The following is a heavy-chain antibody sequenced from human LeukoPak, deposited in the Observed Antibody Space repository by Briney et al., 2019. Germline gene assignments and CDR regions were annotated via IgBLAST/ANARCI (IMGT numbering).Heavy chain of an antibody. J-gene: IGHJ4*02. CDR1: GGSFSGYY. CDR3: ARLYDSSGYYYPFDY. D-gene: IGHD3-22*01. CDR2: INHSGST. Sequence: SETLSLTCAVYGGSFSGYYWSWIRQPAGKGLEWIGEINHSGSTNYNPSLKSRVTISVDTSKNHFSLKLSSVTAADTAVYYCARLYDSSGYYYPFDYWGQGTLVTVSS. V-gene: IGHV4-34*01.